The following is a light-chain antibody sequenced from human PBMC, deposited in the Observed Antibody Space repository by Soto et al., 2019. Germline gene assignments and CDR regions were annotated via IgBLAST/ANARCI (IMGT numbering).Light chain of an antibody. CDR1: QSISSN. J-gene: IGKJ2*01. Sequence: EIVMTQSPATLSVSPGERATLACRASQSISSNLAWYRHKPGQAPSLLIYEASTRATGIPARFSGSGSGTEFTLTISSLQSEDFGIYYCHQYDNWPFTFGQGTKLEI. V-gene: IGKV3-15*01. CDR2: EAS. CDR3: HQYDNWPFT.